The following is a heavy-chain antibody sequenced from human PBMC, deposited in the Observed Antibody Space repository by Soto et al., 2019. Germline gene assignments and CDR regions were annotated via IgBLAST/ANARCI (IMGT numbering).Heavy chain of an antibody. D-gene: IGHD3-16*01. J-gene: IGHJ4*02. V-gene: IGHV3-33*01. Sequence: QVQLVESGGGVVQPGRSLRLSCAASGFTFSSYGMHWVRQAPGKGLEWVAVIWYDGSNKYYADSVKGRFTISRDNSKNTLYLQMNSLRAEDTAVYYCGRDGGGESVIAYYFDYWGQGTLVTVSS. CDR3: GRDGGGESVIAYYFDY. CDR2: IWYDGSNK. CDR1: GFTFSSYG.